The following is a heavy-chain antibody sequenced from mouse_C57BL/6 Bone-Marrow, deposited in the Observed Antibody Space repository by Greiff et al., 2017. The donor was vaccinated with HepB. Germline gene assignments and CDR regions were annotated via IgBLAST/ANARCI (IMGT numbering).Heavy chain of an antibody. V-gene: IGHV15-2*01. Sequence: QVQLQQSGSELRSPGSSVKLSCKDFDSEVFPIAYMSWVRQKPGHGFEWIGGILPSIGRTIYGEKFEDKATLDADTLSNTAYLELNSLTSEDSAIYYCARTYYYGSSYGFDVWGTGTTVTVSS. CDR3: ARTYYYGSSYGFDV. J-gene: IGHJ1*03. CDR2: ILPSIGRT. CDR1: DSEVFPIAY. D-gene: IGHD1-1*01.